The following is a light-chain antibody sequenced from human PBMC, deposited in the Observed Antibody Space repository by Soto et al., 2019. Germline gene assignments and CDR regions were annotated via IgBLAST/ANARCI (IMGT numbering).Light chain of an antibody. CDR1: SSEVGSYNL. CDR3: CSYAGSSTFEV. Sequence: QSALTQPASVSGSPGQSITITCTGTSSEVGSYNLVSWYQQHPGKAPKLMIYEGSKRPSGVSNRFSGSKSGNTASLTISGLQAEDEADYYCCSYAGSSTFEVFGTGTKVTVL. J-gene: IGLJ1*01. CDR2: EGS. V-gene: IGLV2-23*03.